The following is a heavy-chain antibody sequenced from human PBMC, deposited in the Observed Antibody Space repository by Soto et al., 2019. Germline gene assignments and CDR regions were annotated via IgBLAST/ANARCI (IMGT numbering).Heavy chain of an antibody. CDR3: TTVDRSAWHKPD. CDR2: VKSKTDGGTT. J-gene: IGHJ4*02. Sequence: PGGSLRLSCAASGLSFSNAWMNWVRQAPGKGLEWVGRVKSKTDGGTTDYGAPVKGRFTISRDDSKNTLYLQMNSLNTEDTAVYYCTTVDRSAWHKPDWGQGTLVTVSS. V-gene: IGHV3-15*07. CDR1: GLSFSNAW. D-gene: IGHD3-22*01.